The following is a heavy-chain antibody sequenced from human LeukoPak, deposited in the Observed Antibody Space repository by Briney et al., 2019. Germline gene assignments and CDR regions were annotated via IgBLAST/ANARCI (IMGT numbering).Heavy chain of an antibody. Sequence: GGSLRLSCAASGFTFSSYETNWVRQAPGKGLEWVSYISSSGSTIYYADSVKGRFTISRDNAKNSLYLQMNSLRAEDTAVYYCARGGAAAGIGYYYYGMDVWGKGTTVTVSS. CDR1: GFTFSSYE. D-gene: IGHD6-13*01. CDR2: ISSSGSTI. CDR3: ARGGAAAGIGYYYYGMDV. V-gene: IGHV3-48*03. J-gene: IGHJ6*04.